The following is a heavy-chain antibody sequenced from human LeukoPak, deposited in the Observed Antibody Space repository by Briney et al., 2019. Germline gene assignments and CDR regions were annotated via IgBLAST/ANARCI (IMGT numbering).Heavy chain of an antibody. V-gene: IGHV3-48*04. CDR2: VSSSSSTI. CDR1: VFTFSSYS. Sequence: GGSLRLSCAASVFTFSSYSMNWVRQAPGKGLEWVSYVSSSSSTIYYAHSVKGRFTISRDNAKNSLYLQTNSLRAEDTAVYYCARSTTVTTLDYWGQGTLVTVSS. CDR3: ARSTTVTTLDY. J-gene: IGHJ4*02. D-gene: IGHD4-11*01.